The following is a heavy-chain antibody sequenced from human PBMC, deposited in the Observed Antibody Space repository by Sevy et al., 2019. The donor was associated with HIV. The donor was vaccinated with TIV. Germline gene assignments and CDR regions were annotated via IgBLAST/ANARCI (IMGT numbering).Heavy chain of an antibody. J-gene: IGHJ6*03. CDR1: GYTFTSYA. CDR2: INAGNGNT. D-gene: IGHD6-19*01. Sequence: ASVKVSCKASGYTFTSYAMHWVRQAPGQRLEWMGWINAGNGNTKYSQKFQGRVTITRDTSASTAYMELSSLRSEDTAVYCCARPGVAVAEMDYYYYMDVWGKGTTVTVSS. V-gene: IGHV1-3*01. CDR3: ARPGVAVAEMDYYYYMDV.